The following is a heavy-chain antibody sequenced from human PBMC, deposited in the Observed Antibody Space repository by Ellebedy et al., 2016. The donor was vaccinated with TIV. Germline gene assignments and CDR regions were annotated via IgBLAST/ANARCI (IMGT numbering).Heavy chain of an antibody. CDR3: ARGLRLGYCSSGSCPNYYYYGMDV. V-gene: IGHV3-48*02. Sequence: PGGSLRLSCAASGFTFSSYSMNWVRQAPGKGLEWVSYISSSSTIYYADSVKGRFTISRDNAKNSLYLQMNSLRDEDTAVYFCARGLRLGYCSSGSCPNYYYYGMDVWGQGTTVTVSS. CDR1: GFTFSSYS. J-gene: IGHJ6*02. D-gene: IGHD2-15*01. CDR2: ISSSSTI.